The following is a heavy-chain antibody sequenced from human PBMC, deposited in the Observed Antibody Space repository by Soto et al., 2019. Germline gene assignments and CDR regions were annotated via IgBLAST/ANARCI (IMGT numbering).Heavy chain of an antibody. CDR1: GFTFSSYG. CDR2: ISYDGSNK. D-gene: IGHD3-16*02. J-gene: IGHJ4*02. V-gene: IGHV3-30*18. Sequence: SLRLSCAASGFTFSSYGMHWVRQAPGKGLEWVAVISYDGSNKYYADSVKGRFTISRDNSKNTLYLQMNSLRAEDTAVYYCAKDLGLSLDYWGQGTLVTVSS. CDR3: AKDLGLSLDY.